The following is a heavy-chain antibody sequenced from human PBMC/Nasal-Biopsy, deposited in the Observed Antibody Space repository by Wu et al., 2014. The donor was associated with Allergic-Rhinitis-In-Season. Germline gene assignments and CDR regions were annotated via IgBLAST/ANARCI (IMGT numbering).Heavy chain of an antibody. V-gene: IGHV3-7*03. Sequence: LRLSCAASNFSFSTSWMSWVRQAPGKGLEWVANIKHDESAKYYLDSVEGRFTTSRDNAKNSLYLQMNSLRAEDTAVYYCARERIVGPKSIFDIWGQGTMVTVSS. D-gene: IGHD1-26*01. CDR2: IKHDESAK. CDR1: NFSFSTSW. CDR3: ARERIVGPKSIFDI. J-gene: IGHJ3*02.